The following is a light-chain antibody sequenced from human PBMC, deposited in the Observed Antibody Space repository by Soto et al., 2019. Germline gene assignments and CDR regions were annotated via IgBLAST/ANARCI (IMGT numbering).Light chain of an antibody. CDR2: EVT. CDR3: SSFTISSTYV. J-gene: IGLJ1*01. CDR1: SGDFATYNY. Sequence: QSVLTQPAPVSESPGQSITSSCTGSSGDFATYNYVSWYQQHPGKAPKLMIYEVTSRPSGVSNRFSGSKSGNTASLTISGLQGEDEADYYCSSFTISSTYVFGTGTKV. V-gene: IGLV2-14*01.